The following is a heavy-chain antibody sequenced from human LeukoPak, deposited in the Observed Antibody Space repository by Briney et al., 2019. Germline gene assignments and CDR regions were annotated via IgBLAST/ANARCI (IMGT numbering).Heavy chain of an antibody. V-gene: IGHV3-30-3*01. CDR3: ARERGSGGSSVTYYFDF. J-gene: IGHJ4*02. CDR2: ISYDGSKK. CDR1: GFTFSSYA. Sequence: GGSLRLSCAASGFTFSSYAMHWVRQAPGKGLEWVAVISYDGSKKYYADSVKGRFTISRDKSKNTLYLQMNSLRAEDTAVYYCARERGSGGSSVTYYFDFWGQGTLVTVSS. D-gene: IGHD2-15*01.